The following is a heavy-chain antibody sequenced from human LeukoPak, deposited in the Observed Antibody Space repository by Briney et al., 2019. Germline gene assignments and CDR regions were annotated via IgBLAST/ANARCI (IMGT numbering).Heavy chain of an antibody. CDR3: ARDLGSYGAERYYYDSSGYYPSSSFDY. CDR2: IWYDGSNK. D-gene: IGHD3-22*01. Sequence: GRSLRLSCAASGFTFSSYGMHWVRQAPGKGLEWVAVIWYDGSNKYYADSVKGRFTISRDNSKNTLYLQMNSLRAEDTAVYYCARDLGSYGAERYYYDSSGYYPSSSFDYWGQGTLVTVSS. V-gene: IGHV3-33*01. J-gene: IGHJ4*02. CDR1: GFTFSSYG.